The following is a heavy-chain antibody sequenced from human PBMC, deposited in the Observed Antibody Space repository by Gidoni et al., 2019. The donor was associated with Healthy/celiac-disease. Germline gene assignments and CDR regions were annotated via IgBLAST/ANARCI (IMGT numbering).Heavy chain of an antibody. D-gene: IGHD6-19*01. J-gene: IGHJ4*02. CDR1: GGSISSSSYY. V-gene: IGHV4-39*01. Sequence: KPSETLSLTCTVSGGSISSSSYYWGWIRQPPGKGLEWIGSIYYSGSTYYNPSLKSRVTISVDTSKNQFSLKLSSVTAADTAVYYCARLPGPPRGIAVAPFDYWGQGTLVTVSS. CDR2: IYYSGST. CDR3: ARLPGPPRGIAVAPFDY.